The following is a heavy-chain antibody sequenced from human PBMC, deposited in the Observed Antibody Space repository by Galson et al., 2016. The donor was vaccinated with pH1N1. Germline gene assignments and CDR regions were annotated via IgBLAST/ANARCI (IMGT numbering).Heavy chain of an antibody. J-gene: IGHJ4*02. CDR2: ISSSGSTI. CDR3: ARERGRHIVVVTAALFDY. D-gene: IGHD2-21*02. CDR1: GFTLSSYE. V-gene: IGHV3-48*03. Sequence: SLRLSCAASGFTLSSYEMNWVRQAPGKGPEWVSYISSSGSTIYYADSVKGRFTISRDNAKNSLYLQMNSLRAEDTAVYYCARERGRHIVVVTAALFDYWGQGTLVTVSS.